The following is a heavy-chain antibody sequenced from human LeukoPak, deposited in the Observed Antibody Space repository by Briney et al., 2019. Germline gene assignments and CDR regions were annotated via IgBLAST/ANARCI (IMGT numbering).Heavy chain of an antibody. J-gene: IGHJ4*02. CDR2: IIPLFGTA. CDR1: GGTFIRYT. D-gene: IGHD3-10*01. Sequence: SVKVSCKASGGTFIRYTISWVRQAPGQGLEWMGGIIPLFGTANYAQKFQGRVTITADKSTTTAYMELSSLRSEDTAVYYCASHGSGTYGSFDYWGQGTLVTVSS. V-gene: IGHV1-69*06. CDR3: ASHGSGTYGSFDY.